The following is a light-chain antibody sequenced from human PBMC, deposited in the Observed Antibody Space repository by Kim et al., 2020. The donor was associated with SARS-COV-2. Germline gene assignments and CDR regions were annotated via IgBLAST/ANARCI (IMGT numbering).Light chain of an antibody. V-gene: IGKV3-15*01. CDR2: GAS. CDR3: QQYDNWPPSWT. CDR1: QSVSSN. Sequence: EIVMTQSPATLSVSPGERATLSCRASQSVSSNLAWYQQKPGQAPRLLIYGASTRATAMPARFSGSGSGTEFTLTISSLLSEDFAVYYCQQYDNWPPSWTFGQGTKVDIK. J-gene: IGKJ1*01.